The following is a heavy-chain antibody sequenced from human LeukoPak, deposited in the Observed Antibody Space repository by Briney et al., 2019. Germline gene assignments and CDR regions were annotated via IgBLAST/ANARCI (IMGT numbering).Heavy chain of an antibody. J-gene: IGHJ5*02. V-gene: IGHV1-69*13. CDR2: IIPIFGTA. CDR3: ARDHWEVGATTPWFDP. Sequence: SVKVSCKASGGTFSSYAISWVRQAPGQGLEWMGGIIPIFGTANYAQKFQGRVTITADESTSTAYMELSSLRSEDTAVYYCARDHWEVGATTPWFDPWGQGTLVPVSS. D-gene: IGHD1-26*01. CDR1: GGTFSSYA.